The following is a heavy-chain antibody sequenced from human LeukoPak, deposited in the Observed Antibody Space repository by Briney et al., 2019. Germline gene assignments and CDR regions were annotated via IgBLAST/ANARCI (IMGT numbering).Heavy chain of an antibody. CDR3: AELGITMIGGV. J-gene: IGHJ6*04. CDR2: ISGSGGST. V-gene: IGHV3-23*01. D-gene: IGHD3-10*02. CDR1: GFTFSSYG. Sequence: GGSLRLSCAASGFTFSSYGIHWVRQAPGKGLEWVSAISGSGGSTYYADSVKGRFTIFRDNAKNSLYLQMNSLRAEDTAVYYCAELGITMIGGVWGKGTTVTISS.